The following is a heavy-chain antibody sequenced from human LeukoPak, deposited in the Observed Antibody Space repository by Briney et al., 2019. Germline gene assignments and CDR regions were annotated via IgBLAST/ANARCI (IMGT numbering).Heavy chain of an antibody. CDR2: IYYSGST. CDR3: ARGSPMRD. D-gene: IGHD3-22*01. CDR1: GGSFSSSSYY. J-gene: IGHJ4*02. Sequence: SETLSLTRTVSGGSFSSSSYYWSWIRQPPGKGLEWIGYIYYSGSTNYNPSLKSRVTISVDTSKNQFSLKLSSVTAADTAVYYCARGSPMRDWGQGTLVTVSS. V-gene: IGHV4-61*01.